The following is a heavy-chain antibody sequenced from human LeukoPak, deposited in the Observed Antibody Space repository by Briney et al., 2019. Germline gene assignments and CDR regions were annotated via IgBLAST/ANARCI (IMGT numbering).Heavy chain of an antibody. V-gene: IGHV4-39*07. J-gene: IGHJ4*02. CDR2: IYYSGST. D-gene: IGHD6-19*01. CDR3: ARGLKRRGYSSGWYYFDY. Sequence: KPSETLSLTCTVSGGSISSSSYYWGWIRQPPGKGLEWIGSIYYSGSTYYNPSLKSRVTISVDTSKNQFSLKLSSVTAADTAVYYCARGLKRRGYSSGWYYFDYWGQGTLVTVSS. CDR1: GGSISSSSYY.